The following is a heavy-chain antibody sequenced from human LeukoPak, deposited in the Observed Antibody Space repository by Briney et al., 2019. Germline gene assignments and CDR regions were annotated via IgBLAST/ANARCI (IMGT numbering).Heavy chain of an antibody. CDR2: VNSDGTNT. Sequence: GGSLRLSCAASGFFFNTYWMHWVRQAPGKGLVWVSRVNSDGTNTNYGASVQGRFTVSRDNAKNTLYLQMNSLRAEDTAVYYCVRECSLQYLFDYWGQGTLVTVSS. D-gene: IGHD2-2*02. J-gene: IGHJ4*02. V-gene: IGHV3-74*01. CDR1: GFFFNTYW. CDR3: VRECSLQYLFDY.